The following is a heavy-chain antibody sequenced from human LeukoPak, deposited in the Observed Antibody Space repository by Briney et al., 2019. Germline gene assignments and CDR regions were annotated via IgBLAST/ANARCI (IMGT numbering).Heavy chain of an antibody. J-gene: IGHJ6*02. V-gene: IGHV4-59*01. D-gene: IGHD3-10*01. CDR1: GGSISSYY. Sequence: SETLSFTCTVSGGSISSYYWSWIRQPPGKGLEWIGYIYYSGSTNYNPSLKSRVTISVDTSKNQFSLKLSSVTAADTAVYYCARGHYYGSGSYTDYYYYGMDVWGQGTTVTVSS. CDR3: ARGHYYGSGSYTDYYYYGMDV. CDR2: IYYSGST.